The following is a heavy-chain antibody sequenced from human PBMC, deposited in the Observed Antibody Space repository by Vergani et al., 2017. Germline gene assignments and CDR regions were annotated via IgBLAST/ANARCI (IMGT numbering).Heavy chain of an antibody. D-gene: IGHD3-10*01. V-gene: IGHV4-34*11. J-gene: IGHJ4*02. CDR2: VSFRGDT. CDR1: GGSFSGYY. CDR3: ARSRIYYGAGSPDY. Sequence: QVQLQQWGAGLLKPSETLSLTCAVYGGSFSGYYWSWIRQPPGKGLEWMGYVSFRGDTLSDPSVKGRMTISLNTSSNQFSLYLTSVTAADTAVYYCARSRIYYGAGSPDYWGQGTLVTVSS.